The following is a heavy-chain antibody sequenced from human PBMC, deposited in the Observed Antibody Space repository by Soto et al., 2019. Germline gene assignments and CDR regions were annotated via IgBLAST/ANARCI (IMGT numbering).Heavy chain of an antibody. CDR2: VYYSGNT. V-gene: IGHV4-39*01. Sequence: SSETLSLTCAVSGGSISSGSYYWGWIRQPPGKGLEWIGSVYYSGNTYYNPSLKSRVAISVDTSKNQFSLKLSSVTAADTAVYYCARGGEIQWLVQDYYYGMDVWGQGTTVTVSS. J-gene: IGHJ6*02. D-gene: IGHD6-19*01. CDR1: GGSISSGSYY. CDR3: ARGGEIQWLVQDYYYGMDV.